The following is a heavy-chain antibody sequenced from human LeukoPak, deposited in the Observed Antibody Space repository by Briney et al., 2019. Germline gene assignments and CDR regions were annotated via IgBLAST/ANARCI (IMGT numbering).Heavy chain of an antibody. CDR2: INPNSGGT. D-gene: IGHD1-26*01. CDR1: GYTFTGYY. J-gene: IGHJ4*02. CDR3: ARDLPPLGSGSYGLSH. V-gene: IGHV1-2*02. Sequence: ASVKVSCKASGYTFTGYYMHWVRQAPGQGLEWMGWINPNSGGTNYAQKFKGRVTMTRDTSISTAYMELSRLRSDDTAVYYCARDLPPLGSGSYGLSHWGQGTLVTVSS.